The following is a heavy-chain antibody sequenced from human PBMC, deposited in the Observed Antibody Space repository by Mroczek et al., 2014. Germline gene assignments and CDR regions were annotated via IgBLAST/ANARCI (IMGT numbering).Heavy chain of an antibody. CDR3: ARGGVTIFGVAYYYYMDV. D-gene: IGHD3-3*01. CDR1: GGSISSYY. V-gene: IGHV4-59*01. CDR2: IYYSGST. Sequence: QVQLQESGPGLVKPSETLSLTCTVSGGSISSYYWSWIRQPPGKGLEWIGYIYYSGSTNYNPSLKSRVTISVDTSKNQFSLKLSSVTAADTAVYYCARGGVTIFGVAYYYYMDVWGKGTTVTVSS. J-gene: IGHJ6*03.